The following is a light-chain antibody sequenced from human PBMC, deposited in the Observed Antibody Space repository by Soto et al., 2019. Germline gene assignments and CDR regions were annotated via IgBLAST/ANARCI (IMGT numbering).Light chain of an antibody. Sequence: ATLSLSPGERATLFCRASQTVSSNLAWYQQKPGQAPRLLIYGTSTRATGIPARFSGSGSGTEFTLTISSLQSEDFAVYYCQQYNNWSWPFGQGSNVAI. CDR3: QQYNNWSWP. CDR1: QTVSSN. J-gene: IGKJ1*01. CDR2: GTS. V-gene: IGKV3-15*01.